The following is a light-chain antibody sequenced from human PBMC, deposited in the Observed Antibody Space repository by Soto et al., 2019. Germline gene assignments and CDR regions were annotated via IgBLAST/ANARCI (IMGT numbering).Light chain of an antibody. Sequence: DIQMTQSPSSLSASVGDRVTITCRASQSISSRLAWYQQKPGQAPKLLIYKATNLQTGVASRFSGSGSGTEFSLTISGLQPDDFAVYFCQQYNDFQYTFGQGTRLDI. CDR1: QSISSR. V-gene: IGKV1-5*03. J-gene: IGKJ2*01. CDR2: KAT. CDR3: QQYNDFQYT.